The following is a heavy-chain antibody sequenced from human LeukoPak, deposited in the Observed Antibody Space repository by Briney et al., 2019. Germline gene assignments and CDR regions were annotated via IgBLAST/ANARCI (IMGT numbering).Heavy chain of an antibody. CDR2: ISSSGSTI. Sequence: GGSLRLSCAASGFIFSDYYMSWIRQAPGKGLEWVSYISSSGSTIYYADSVKGRFTISRDNAKNSLYLQMNSLRAEDTAVYYCARVCDSSGYYGEFDYWGQGTLVTVSS. V-gene: IGHV3-11*01. D-gene: IGHD3-22*01. CDR3: ARVCDSSGYYGEFDY. J-gene: IGHJ4*02. CDR1: GFIFSDYY.